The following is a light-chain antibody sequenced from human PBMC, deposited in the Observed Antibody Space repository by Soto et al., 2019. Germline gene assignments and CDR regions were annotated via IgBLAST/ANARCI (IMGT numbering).Light chain of an antibody. Sequence: IHMRHSPSTLPASAGDRVTVTCRTSQGINRWLAWYQQKPGKAPKILIYSADTLESGVPSRFSGSGYGTEFILTISSLEPDDFATYYCQHYDSYPEAFGQGTKVDIK. CDR1: QGINRW. J-gene: IGKJ1*01. V-gene: IGKV1-5*01. CDR3: QHYDSYPEA. CDR2: SAD.